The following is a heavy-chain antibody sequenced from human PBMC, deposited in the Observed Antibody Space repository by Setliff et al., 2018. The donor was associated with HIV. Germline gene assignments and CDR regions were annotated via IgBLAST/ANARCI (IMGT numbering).Heavy chain of an antibody. CDR2: ISGGGKSI. Sequence: GGSLRLSCAASGFTFSSYTMHWVRQAPGKGLEWVASISGGGKSIYYADSVKGRFTISRDNADRSLYLQMNSLRAEDTAVYYCARDLPVSNWYRYGLDYWGQGTLVTVSS. J-gene: IGHJ4*02. CDR3: ARDLPVSNWYRYGLDY. V-gene: IGHV3-21*01. CDR1: GFTFSSYT. D-gene: IGHD6-13*01.